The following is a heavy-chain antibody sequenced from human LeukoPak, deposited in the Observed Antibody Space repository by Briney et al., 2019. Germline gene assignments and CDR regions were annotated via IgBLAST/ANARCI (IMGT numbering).Heavy chain of an antibody. CDR2: AYYSGST. J-gene: IGHJ4*02. CDR1: GASMSSFY. D-gene: IGHD2-15*01. CDR3: SRTFCNSGRCYMVY. Sequence: SETLSLTCTVSGASMSSFYWSWIRQPPGKGLEWIGYAYYSGSTNYNPSLKSRVTISVDASKNQFSLQLSSVTAADTAVYYCSRTFCNSGRCYMVYWGQGTLVTVSS. V-gene: IGHV4-59*01.